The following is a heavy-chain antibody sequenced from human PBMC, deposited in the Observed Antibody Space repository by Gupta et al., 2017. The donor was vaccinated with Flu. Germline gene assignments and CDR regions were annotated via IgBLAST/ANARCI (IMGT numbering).Heavy chain of an antibody. CDR1: GGSIRSGSYY. CDR2: IYTSGST. D-gene: IGHD5-18*01. Sequence: QVQLQESGPGLVKPSQTLSLTCTVSGGSIRSGSYYWSWIRQPAGKGLEWIGRIYTSGSTNYNPSLKSRVTISVDTSKNQFSLKLSSVTAADTAVYYCASQIQLAPLAGWFDPWGQGTLVTVSS. CDR3: ASQIQLAPLAGWFDP. J-gene: IGHJ5*02. V-gene: IGHV4-61*02.